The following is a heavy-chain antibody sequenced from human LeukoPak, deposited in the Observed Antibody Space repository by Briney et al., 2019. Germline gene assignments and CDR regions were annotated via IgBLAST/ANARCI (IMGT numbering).Heavy chain of an antibody. Sequence: GGALRLSCAASGFTFSRYWMHWVRQALGKGLVWVSRINNDGSDTSYADSVKGRFPISRDNAKSTLFLQMNSLRAEDTAVYYCARRLYESSGYYLIDFWGQGTLVTVSS. J-gene: IGHJ4*02. CDR3: ARRLYESSGYYLIDF. V-gene: IGHV3-74*01. CDR2: INNDGSDT. D-gene: IGHD3-22*01. CDR1: GFTFSRYW.